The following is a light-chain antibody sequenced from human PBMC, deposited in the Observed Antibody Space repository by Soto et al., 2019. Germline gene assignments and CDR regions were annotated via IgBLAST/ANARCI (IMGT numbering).Light chain of an antibody. CDR2: DAS. V-gene: IGKV1-5*01. Sequence: DIQMTQSPSTLSASVGARVTLTCRASQSISSWLAWYQQKPGKAPKLLIYDASSLESGDPSRFSGSGSGTAFTLTISSLQPDDFATYDCQQYNSYWPFGQGTKVEIK. CDR1: QSISSW. J-gene: IGKJ1*01. CDR3: QQYNSYWP.